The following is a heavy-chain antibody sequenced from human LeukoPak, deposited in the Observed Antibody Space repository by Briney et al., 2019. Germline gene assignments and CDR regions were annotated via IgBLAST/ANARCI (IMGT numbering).Heavy chain of an antibody. V-gene: IGHV3-7*05. CDR2: IKEDGSEK. J-gene: IGHJ6*02. Sequence: GGSLRLSCAASGFTFSGDWMNWVRQAPGKGLEWLANIKEDGSEKNYVDSVKGRFTISRDNARNSMFLQMNTLRAEDTAVYYCARWPDSGTHGMDVWGQGTTVTVS. D-gene: IGHD1-26*01. CDR3: ARWPDSGTHGMDV. CDR1: GFTFSGDW.